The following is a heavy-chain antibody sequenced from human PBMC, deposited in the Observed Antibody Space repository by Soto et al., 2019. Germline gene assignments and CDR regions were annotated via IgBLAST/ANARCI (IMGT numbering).Heavy chain of an antibody. CDR1: GFTFTSSA. Sequence: ASVKVSCKASGFTFTSSAVQWVRQARGQRLEWIGWIVVGSGNTNYAQKFQERVTTTRDMSTSTAYMELSSLRSEDTAVYYCAAFPRVVAATHLSGWFDPWGQGTLVTVSS. CDR2: IVVGSGNT. CDR3: AAFPRVVAATHLSGWFDP. J-gene: IGHJ5*02. V-gene: IGHV1-58*01. D-gene: IGHD2-15*01.